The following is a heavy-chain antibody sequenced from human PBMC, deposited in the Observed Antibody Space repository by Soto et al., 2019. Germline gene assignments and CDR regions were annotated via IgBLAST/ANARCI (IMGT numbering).Heavy chain of an antibody. CDR2: ISSNSNYI. D-gene: IGHD6-19*01. Sequence: GGSLRLSCAASGFTFSGYTINWVRQPPGKGLEWVSSISSNSNYIYYADSVKGRFTISRDNAKNSLYLQMNSLRAEDTAVYYCARDMVHQWLDVGIDYWGQGTLVTVSS. V-gene: IGHV3-21*01. J-gene: IGHJ4*02. CDR3: ARDMVHQWLDVGIDY. CDR1: GFTFSGYT.